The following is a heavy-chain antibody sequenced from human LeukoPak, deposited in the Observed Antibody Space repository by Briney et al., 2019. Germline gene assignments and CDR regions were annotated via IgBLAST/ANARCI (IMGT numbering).Heavy chain of an antibody. V-gene: IGHV3-20*04. J-gene: IGHJ3*02. CDR2: INWNGGST. CDR1: GFTLDDYG. Sequence: GGSLRLSCAASGFTLDDYGMRCVRHVPGKGLEWGSGINWNGGSTGNADSVKGRFTISRDNAKNSLYLQMNSLRGEDTALYYCARGGLIQRHAFDIWGQGTMVTVSS. CDR3: ARGGLIQRHAFDI. D-gene: IGHD1-1*01.